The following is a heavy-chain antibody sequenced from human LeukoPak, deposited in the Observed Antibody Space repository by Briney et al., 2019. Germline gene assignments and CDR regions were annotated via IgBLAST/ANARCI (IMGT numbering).Heavy chain of an antibody. V-gene: IGHV3-23*01. Sequence: GGSLRLSCAASGFTFSSYAMSRVRQAPGKGLEWVSAISGSGGSTYYADSVKGRFTISRDNSKNTLYLQMNSLRAEDTAVYYCAKICSSTSCYRPHFQHWGQGTLVTVSS. D-gene: IGHD2-2*01. CDR2: ISGSGGST. CDR3: AKICSSTSCYRPHFQH. CDR1: GFTFSSYA. J-gene: IGHJ1*01.